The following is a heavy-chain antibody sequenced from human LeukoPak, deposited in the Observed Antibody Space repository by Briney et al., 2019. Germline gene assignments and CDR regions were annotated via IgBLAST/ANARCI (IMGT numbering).Heavy chain of an antibody. CDR1: GYTFTSYD. J-gene: IGHJ5*02. V-gene: IGHV1-2*02. CDR3: ARTYYYGSGSYPLAPNWFDP. CDR2: INPNSGGT. D-gene: IGHD3-10*01. Sequence: ASVKVSCKASGYTFTSYDINWVRQAPGQGLEWMGWINPNSGGTNYAQKFQGRVTMTRDTSISTAYMELSRLRSDDTAVYYCARTYYYGSGSYPLAPNWFDPWGQGTLVTVSS.